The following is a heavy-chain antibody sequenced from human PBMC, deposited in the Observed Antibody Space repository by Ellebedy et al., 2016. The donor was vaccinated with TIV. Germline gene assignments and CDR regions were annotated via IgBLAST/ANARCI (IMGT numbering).Heavy chain of an antibody. CDR1: GGSFSGYY. V-gene: IGHV4-34*01. J-gene: IGHJ4*02. CDR2: INHSGST. Sequence: SETLSLTXAVYGGSFSGYYWSWIRQPPGKGLEWIGEINHSGSTNYNPSLKSRVTISVDTSKNQFSLKLSSVTAAHTAVYYCARGPRYYDILTGYYRTTYYFDYWGQGTLVTVSS. CDR3: ARGPRYYDILTGYYRTTYYFDY. D-gene: IGHD3-9*01.